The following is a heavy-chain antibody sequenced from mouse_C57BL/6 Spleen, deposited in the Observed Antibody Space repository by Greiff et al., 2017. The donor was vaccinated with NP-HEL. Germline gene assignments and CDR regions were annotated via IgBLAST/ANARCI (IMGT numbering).Heavy chain of an antibody. CDR3: ASWAAQATAY. Sequence: QVQLQQPGAELVKPGASVKLSCKASGYTFTSYWMQWVKQRPGQGLEWIGEIDPSDSYTNYNQKFKGKATLTVDTSSSTAYMQLSSLTSEDSAVYYCASWAAQATAYWGQGTLVTVSA. CDR2: IDPSDSYT. D-gene: IGHD3-2*02. V-gene: IGHV1-50*01. CDR1: GYTFTSYW. J-gene: IGHJ3*01.